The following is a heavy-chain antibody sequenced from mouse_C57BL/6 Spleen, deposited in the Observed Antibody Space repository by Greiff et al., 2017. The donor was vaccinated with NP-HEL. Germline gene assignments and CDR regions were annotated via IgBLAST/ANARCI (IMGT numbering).Heavy chain of an antibody. CDR1: GFTFSDYG. D-gene: IGHD1-1*01. J-gene: IGHJ2*01. CDR3: ARTGSTPFDY. V-gene: IGHV5-17*01. CDR2: ISSGSSTI. Sequence: DVKLQESGGGLVKPGGSLKLSCAASGFTFSDYGMHWVRQAPEKGLEWVAYISSGSSTIYYADTVKGRFTISRDNAKNTLFLQMTSLRSEDTAMYYCARTGSTPFDYWGQGTTLTVSS.